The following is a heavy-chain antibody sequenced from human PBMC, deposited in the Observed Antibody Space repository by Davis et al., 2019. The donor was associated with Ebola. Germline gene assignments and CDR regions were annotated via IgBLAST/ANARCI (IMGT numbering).Heavy chain of an antibody. CDR2: IYYSGNT. CDR1: GGSLSSSSYY. V-gene: IGHV4-39*01. J-gene: IGHJ4*02. D-gene: IGHD1-26*01. Sequence: MPSETLSLTCTVSGGSLSSSSYYWDWNRQPPGKGLEWIGSIYYSGNTYYNPSLKSRVTISVDTSKNQFSLKLSSVTAADTAVYYCARLDFSKHGRYYFDYWGQGTLVTVSS. CDR3: ARLDFSKHGRYYFDY.